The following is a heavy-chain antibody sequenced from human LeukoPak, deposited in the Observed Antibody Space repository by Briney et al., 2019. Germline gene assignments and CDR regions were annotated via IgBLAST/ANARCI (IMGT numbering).Heavy chain of an antibody. CDR1: GFTFDDYA. V-gene: IGHV3-9*01. Sequence: GRSLRLSCAASGFTFDDYAMHWVRQAPGKGLEWVSGISWNSGSIGYADSVKGRFTISRDNAKNSLYLQMNSLRAEDTALYYCAKEQETYYYDSSGLTPDYWGQGTLVTVS. D-gene: IGHD3-22*01. CDR2: ISWNSGSI. CDR3: AKEQETYYYDSSGLTPDY. J-gene: IGHJ4*02.